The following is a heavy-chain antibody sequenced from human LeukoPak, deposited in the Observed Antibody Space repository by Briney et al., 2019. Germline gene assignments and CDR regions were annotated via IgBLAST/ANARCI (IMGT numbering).Heavy chain of an antibody. CDR1: GGSISTSSSY. D-gene: IGHD3-10*01. CDR2: IYYSGST. CDR3: ARGLGYGSGSYYLGFDT. V-gene: IGHV4-39*01. Sequence: PSETLSLTCTVFGGSISTSSSYWGWIRQPPGKGLEWIGSIYYSGSTDYNPSLKSRVTITVDTSRNQFSLKLSSVSAADTAGYYCARGLGYGSGSYYLGFDTWGQGTMVTVSS. J-gene: IGHJ3*02.